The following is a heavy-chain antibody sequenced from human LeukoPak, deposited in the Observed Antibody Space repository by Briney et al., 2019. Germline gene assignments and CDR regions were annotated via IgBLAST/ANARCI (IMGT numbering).Heavy chain of an antibody. CDR2: ISYDESNK. CDR3: AKGGGTGYSSRWFSN. CDR1: GFRFSSYG. J-gene: IGHJ4*02. V-gene: IGHV3-30*18. Sequence: GGSLRLSCAASGFRFSSYGMHWVRHAPGKGLERVAVISYDESNKFYEDSVKGRFTISRDNSKNTLYLQMNSLRAEDTAVYYCAKGGGTGYSSRWFSNWGQGTLVTVSS. D-gene: IGHD6-13*01.